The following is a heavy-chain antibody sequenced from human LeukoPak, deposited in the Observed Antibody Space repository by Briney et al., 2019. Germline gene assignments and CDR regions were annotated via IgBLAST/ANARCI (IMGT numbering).Heavy chain of an antibody. CDR3: VRDSPPPTVAENYQYYYGMDD. V-gene: IGHV3-7*01. J-gene: IGHJ6*02. D-gene: IGHD4-11*01. CDR2: IKQDGSEK. CDR1: GFIFSNYW. Sequence: GGSLRLSCAVSGFIFSNYWMSWVRQAPGKGLEWVANIKQDGSEKYYVDSVKGRFTISRDNAKNSLYLQMRSLSVEDTAVYSCVRDSPPPTVAENYQYYYGMDDWGQGTTVTVSS.